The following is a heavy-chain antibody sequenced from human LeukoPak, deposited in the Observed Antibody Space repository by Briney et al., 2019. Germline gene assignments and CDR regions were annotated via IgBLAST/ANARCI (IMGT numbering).Heavy chain of an antibody. J-gene: IGHJ4*02. V-gene: IGHV3-49*04. Sequence: PGGSLRLSCTASGFTFGDYAMSWVRQAPGKGLEWVGFIRSKAYGGTTEYAASVKGRLTISRDDSKSIAYLQMNSLKTEDTAVYYCTRVGGWYVFDYWGQGTLVTVSS. CDR3: TRVGGWYVFDY. CDR1: GFTFGDYA. D-gene: IGHD6-19*01. CDR2: IRSKAYGGTT.